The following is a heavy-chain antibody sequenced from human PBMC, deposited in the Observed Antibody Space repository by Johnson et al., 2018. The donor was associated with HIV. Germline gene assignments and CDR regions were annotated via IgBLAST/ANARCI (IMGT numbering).Heavy chain of an antibody. J-gene: IGHJ3*02. CDR3: ASSSYYDSSGFYAFDI. D-gene: IGHD3-22*01. Sequence: WVAVISYDGSNKHYADSVKGRFTISRDNSKNTVSLQMSSLRAEDTAVYYCASSSYYDSSGFYAFDIWGQGTMVTVSS. CDR2: ISYDGSNK. V-gene: IGHV3-30*03.